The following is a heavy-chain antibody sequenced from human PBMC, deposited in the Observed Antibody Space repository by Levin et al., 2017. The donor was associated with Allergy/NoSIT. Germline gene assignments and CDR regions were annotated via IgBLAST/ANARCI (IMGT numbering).Heavy chain of an antibody. V-gene: IGHV3-48*02. CDR1: GFTFSNYG. CDR2: ISDSAATI. CDR3: AGPLGDQSIF. Sequence: QPGGSLRLSCATSGFTFSNYGMNWVRQAPGKGLEWISFISDSAATIAYADSVKGRFTISRDNAKNSLYLQMNTLRDEDTAVYYCAGPLGDQSIFWGQGTLVTVSS. J-gene: IGHJ4*02. D-gene: IGHD3-10*01.